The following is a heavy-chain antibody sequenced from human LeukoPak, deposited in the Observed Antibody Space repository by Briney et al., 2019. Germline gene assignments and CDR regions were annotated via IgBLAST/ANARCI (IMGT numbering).Heavy chain of an antibody. CDR1: GASISSYY. V-gene: IGHV4-59*01. D-gene: IGHD3-22*01. Sequence: SETLSLTCTVSGASISSYYWSWIRQPPGKGLEWIGYIYYSGSTKYNPSLKSRVTITVDTSKNQFSLKLSSVTAADTAVYYCASSDYDSSGYDYFDSWGQGTLVTVSS. J-gene: IGHJ4*02. CDR3: ASSDYDSSGYDYFDS. CDR2: IYYSGST.